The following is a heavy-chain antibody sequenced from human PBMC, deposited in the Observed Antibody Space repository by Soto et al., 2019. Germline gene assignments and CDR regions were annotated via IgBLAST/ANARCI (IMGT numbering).Heavy chain of an antibody. CDR3: ARKFSGLYSGFGP. Sequence: NPSETLSLTCNVAGDSISKYYWNWIRQSPGKGLERIGSILYRGSTSYEPSLKSRFTMPLDTSKNQVFLTLTSVTAADTAVYYCARKFSGLYSGFGPWGQGILVTVSS. CDR2: ILYRGST. CDR1: GDSISKYY. V-gene: IGHV4-59*01. J-gene: IGHJ5*02. D-gene: IGHD5-12*01.